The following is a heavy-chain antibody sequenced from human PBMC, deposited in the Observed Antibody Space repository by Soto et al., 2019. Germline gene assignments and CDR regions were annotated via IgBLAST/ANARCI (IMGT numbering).Heavy chain of an antibody. V-gene: IGHV3-30-3*01. CDR3: ARDRCSGSSCFGMDV. J-gene: IGHJ6*02. Sequence: PGGSLRLSCAASGFTFSNYAMHWVRQAPGKGLEWVTVISYDGSNKYYADPVKGRFTISRDNSKSTLYLQMNSLRAEDTAVYYCARDRCSGSSCFGMDVWGQGNTVTVSS. CDR1: GFTFSNYA. D-gene: IGHD2-15*01. CDR2: ISYDGSNK.